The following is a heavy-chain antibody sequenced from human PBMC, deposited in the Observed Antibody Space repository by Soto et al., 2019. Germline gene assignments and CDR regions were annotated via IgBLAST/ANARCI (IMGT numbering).Heavy chain of an antibody. J-gene: IGHJ4*02. CDR3: AIFAPNGVDF. D-gene: IGHD1-1*01. CDR1: GGSINSGAHY. CDR2: IYYSGTT. V-gene: IGHV4-31*03. Sequence: QVQLQESGPGLVKPSQTLSLTCTVSGGSINSGAHYWSWIRQHPGKGLEWIGYIYYSGTTYHNPSLKSRVTMSVDTSKNQFSLKLSSVTAADTAVYYCAIFAPNGVDFWGQGTLVTVSS.